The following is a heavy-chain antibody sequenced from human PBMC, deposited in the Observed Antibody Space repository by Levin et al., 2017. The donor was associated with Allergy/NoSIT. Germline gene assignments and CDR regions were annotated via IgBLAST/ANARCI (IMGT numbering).Heavy chain of an antibody. Sequence: GGSLRLSCKGSGYNFTNYWIGWVRQMPGKGLEWMGILYPDDSDTRYSPSFQGQVTISADKSINTAYFQWSSLKASDSAIYYCARTYYGSGFDFWGQGTLVTVSS. CDR2: LYPDDSDT. CDR3: ARTYYGSGFDF. V-gene: IGHV5-51*01. D-gene: IGHD4-17*01. CDR1: GYNFTNYW. J-gene: IGHJ4*02.